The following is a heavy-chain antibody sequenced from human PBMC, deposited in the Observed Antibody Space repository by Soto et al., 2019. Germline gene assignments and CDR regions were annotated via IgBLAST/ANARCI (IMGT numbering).Heavy chain of an antibody. CDR1: GGSISNYY. V-gene: IGHV4-4*07. Sequence: PSETLSLTCTVSGGSISNYYWSWIRQPAGKGLEWIGRIYTKGRTNYNLSFKSRVTISVDTSKNQFSLKLNAVTAADTAVYYCARDGYKDGGTTWFAPWGQGTLVTVSS. D-gene: IGHD5-18*01. CDR2: IYTKGRT. J-gene: IGHJ5*02. CDR3: ARDGYKDGGTTWFAP.